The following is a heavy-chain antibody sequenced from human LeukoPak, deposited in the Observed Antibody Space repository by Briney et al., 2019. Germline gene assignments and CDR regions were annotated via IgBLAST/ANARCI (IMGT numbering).Heavy chain of an antibody. Sequence: SETLSLTCAVYGGSFSGHYWSWIRQPPGKGLEWIAEINHSGATNDTPSLKSRVTISVDTSKNQFSLKLTPVTAADTAVYYCAKNNWFDPWGQGTLVTVSS. V-gene: IGHV4-34*01. CDR3: AKNNWFDP. CDR2: INHSGAT. CDR1: GGSFSGHY. J-gene: IGHJ5*02.